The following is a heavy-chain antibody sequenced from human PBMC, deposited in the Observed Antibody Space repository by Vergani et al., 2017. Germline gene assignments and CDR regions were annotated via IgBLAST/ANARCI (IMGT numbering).Heavy chain of an antibody. Sequence: EVQLVESGGGLVQPGRSLRLSCAASGFTFDDYAMHWVRHAPGKGLEWVSGISLNSNSIGYAGSVKGRFTISRDNAKNSLYLQMNSQRSEDTAFYYCVHGTLYSSGWWWGSFDIWGQGTMVTVSS. J-gene: IGHJ3*02. CDR2: ISLNSNSI. CDR1: GFTFDDYA. V-gene: IGHV3-9*01. CDR3: VHGTLYSSGWWWGSFDI. D-gene: IGHD3-22*01.